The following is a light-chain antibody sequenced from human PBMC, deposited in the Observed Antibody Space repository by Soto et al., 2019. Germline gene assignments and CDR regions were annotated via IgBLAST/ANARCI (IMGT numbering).Light chain of an antibody. CDR3: QQYGSSRWT. J-gene: IGKJ1*01. V-gene: IGKV3-20*01. CDR2: GAS. Sequence: EIVLTQSPGTLSLSPGGRATLSCRASQSVSSSYLAWYQQKPGQAPRLVIYGASSRATGIPDRFSGSGSGTDFTLTISRLEPEDFEVYYCQQYGSSRWTFGQGTKVDI. CDR1: QSVSSSY.